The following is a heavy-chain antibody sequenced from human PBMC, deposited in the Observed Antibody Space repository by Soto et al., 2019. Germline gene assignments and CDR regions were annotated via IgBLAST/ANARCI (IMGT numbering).Heavy chain of an antibody. CDR3: TTPQYYYDSSGYYGPTDY. Sequence: PGGSLRLSCAASGFTFSNAWMNWVRQAPGKGLEWVGRIKSKTDGGTTDYAAPVKGRFTISRDDSKNTLYLQMNSLKTEDTAVYYCTTPQYYYDSSGYYGPTDYWGQGTLVTVSS. V-gene: IGHV3-15*07. D-gene: IGHD3-22*01. CDR1: GFTFSNAW. J-gene: IGHJ4*02. CDR2: IKSKTDGGTT.